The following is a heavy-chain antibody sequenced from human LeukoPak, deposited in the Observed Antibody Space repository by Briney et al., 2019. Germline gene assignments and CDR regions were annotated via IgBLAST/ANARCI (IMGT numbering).Heavy chain of an antibody. CDR3: ARRKARGYSYGPSYYFDY. CDR2: IIPIFGTA. Sequence: SVKVSCKASGGTFSSYAISWVRQAPGQGLEWMGGIIPIFGTANYAQKFQGRVTITTDESTSTAYMELSSLRSEDTAVYYCARRKARGYSYGPSYYFDYWGQGTLVTVSS. V-gene: IGHV1-69*05. CDR1: GGTFSSYA. D-gene: IGHD5-18*01. J-gene: IGHJ4*02.